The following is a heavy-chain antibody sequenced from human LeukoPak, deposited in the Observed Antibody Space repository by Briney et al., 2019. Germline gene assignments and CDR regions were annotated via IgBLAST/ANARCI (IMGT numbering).Heavy chain of an antibody. J-gene: IGHJ4*02. Sequence: PGGSLRLSCAASGFTFSRHAMSWVRQAPGKGLEWVSVIYSDGNTYYADSVKGRFTISRDNSKNTLYLQMDSLRAEDTAVYYCARGWESGYAMWGQGTLVIVSS. CDR3: ARGWESGYAM. D-gene: IGHD5-12*01. CDR2: IYSDGNT. V-gene: IGHV3-66*01. CDR1: GFTFSRHA.